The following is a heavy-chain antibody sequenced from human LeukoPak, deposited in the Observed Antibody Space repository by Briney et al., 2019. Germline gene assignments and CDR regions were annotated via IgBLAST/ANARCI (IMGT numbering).Heavy chain of an antibody. CDR2: INHSGST. CDR1: GGSISSYY. CDR3: ARVTGYMIEDYFDY. Sequence: SETLSLTCTVSGGSISSYYWSWIRQPPGKGLEWIGEINHSGSTNYNPSLKSRVTISVDTSKNQFSLKLSSVTAADTAVYYCARVTGYMIEDYFDYWAREPWSPSPQ. D-gene: IGHD3-22*01. J-gene: IGHJ4*02. V-gene: IGHV4-34*01.